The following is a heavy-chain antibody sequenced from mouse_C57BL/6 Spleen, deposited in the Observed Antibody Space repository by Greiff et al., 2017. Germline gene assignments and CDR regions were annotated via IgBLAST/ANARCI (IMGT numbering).Heavy chain of an antibody. CDR3: GRRGYSNYGY. V-gene: IGHV1-9*01. CDR1: GYTFTGYW. CDR2: ILPGSGST. J-gene: IGHJ2*01. Sequence: QVQLKQSGAELMKPGASVKLSCKATGYTFTGYWITWVKQRPGHGLEWIGEILPGSGSTNYNEKFKGKATFTADTSSITAYMQLSSLTTKDAAVYYCGRRGYSNYGYWGQGATVSVSS. D-gene: IGHD2-5*01.